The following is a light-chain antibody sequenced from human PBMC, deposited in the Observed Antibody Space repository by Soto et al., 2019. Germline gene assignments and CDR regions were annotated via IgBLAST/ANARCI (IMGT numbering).Light chain of an antibody. V-gene: IGKV3-20*01. CDR3: QQYGSSPGFT. Sequence: DIVLTQSPASLSLSPGERATLSCRASQSVSSSYLAWYQQKPGQAPRLLIYGASSRATGIPDRFSGSGSGTDFTLTISRLEPEDFAVYYCQQYGSSPGFTFGPGTKVDIK. CDR2: GAS. J-gene: IGKJ3*01. CDR1: QSVSSSY.